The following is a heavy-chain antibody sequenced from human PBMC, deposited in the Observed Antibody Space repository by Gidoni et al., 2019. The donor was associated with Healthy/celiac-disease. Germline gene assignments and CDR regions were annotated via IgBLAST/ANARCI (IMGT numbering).Heavy chain of an antibody. CDR3: AGTWSRLDY. CDR2: IYYSEST. D-gene: IGHD3-3*01. J-gene: IGHJ4*02. Sequence: QVQLQESGPGLVKPSHTLYLTCALSGGSISSGGYYWSWIRQNPGKGLEWIGYIYYSESTYYNPSRKSRVTISVDTSKNQFSRKRSSVTAADTAVYYCAGTWSRLDYWGQGTLVTVSS. V-gene: IGHV4-31*11. CDR1: GGSISSGGYY.